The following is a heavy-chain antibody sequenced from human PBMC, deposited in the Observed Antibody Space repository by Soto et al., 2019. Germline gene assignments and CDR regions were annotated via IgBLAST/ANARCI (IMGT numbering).Heavy chain of an antibody. CDR3: ARESEDLTSNFDY. J-gene: IGHJ4*02. V-gene: IGHV3-21*06. Sequence: GGSLRLSCAASGFTFTRYSMNWVRQAPGKGLEWVSSISSTTNYIYYGDSMKGRFTISRDNAKNSLYLEMNSPRAEDTAVYYCARESEDLTSNFDYWGQGTLVTVSS. CDR1: GFTFTRYS. CDR2: ISSTTNYI.